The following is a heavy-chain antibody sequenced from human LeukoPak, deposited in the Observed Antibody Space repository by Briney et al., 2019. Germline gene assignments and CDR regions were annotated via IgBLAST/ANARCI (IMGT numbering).Heavy chain of an antibody. J-gene: IGHJ4*02. CDR1: GGSISSSSYY. CDR2: IYYSGST. D-gene: IGHD1-26*01. Sequence: PSETLSLTCTVSGGSISSSSYYRGWIRQPPGKGLEWIGSIYYSGSTYYNPSLKSRVTISVDTSKNQFSLKLSSVTAADTAVYYCASLYSGSYYYFDYWGQGTLVTVSS. CDR3: ASLYSGSYYYFDY. V-gene: IGHV4-39*01.